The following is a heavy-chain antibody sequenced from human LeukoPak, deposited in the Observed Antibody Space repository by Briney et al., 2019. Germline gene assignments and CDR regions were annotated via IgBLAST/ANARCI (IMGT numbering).Heavy chain of an antibody. J-gene: IGHJ4*02. Sequence: TGGSLRLSCAASGFTFSTYAMSWVRQAPGKGLEWVSAMSGSGESTYYAGSVKGRFTISRDNSKNTLYLQMNSLRAEDTALYYCAKDAKRNYDFWDRFDYWGQGTLVTVSS. CDR2: MSGSGEST. D-gene: IGHD3-3*01. CDR3: AKDAKRNYDFWDRFDY. CDR1: GFTFSTYA. V-gene: IGHV3-23*01.